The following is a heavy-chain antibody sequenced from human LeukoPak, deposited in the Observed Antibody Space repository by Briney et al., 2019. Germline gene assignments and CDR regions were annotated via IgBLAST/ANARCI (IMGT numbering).Heavy chain of an antibody. D-gene: IGHD1-26*01. CDR2: ISAYNGIT. V-gene: IGHV1-18*01. CDR1: GYTFTSYG. J-gene: IGHJ4*02. CDR3: ARVGDGKRDFDY. Sequence: ASVKVSCKASGYTFTSYGISWVRQAPGQGLEWMGWISAYNGITNYAQKLQGRVTMTTDTSTSTAYMELRSLRYDDTAVYYCARVGDGKRDFDYWGQGTLVTVSS.